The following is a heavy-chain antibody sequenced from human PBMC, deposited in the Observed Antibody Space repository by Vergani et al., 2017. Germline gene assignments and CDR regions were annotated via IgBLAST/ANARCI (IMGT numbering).Heavy chain of an antibody. V-gene: IGHV4-34*01. Sequence: QVQLQQWGAGLLKPSETLSLTCAVYGGSFSGYYWSWIRQPPGKGLEWIGEIYHSGSTNYNPSLKSRVTISVDKSKNQFSLKLSSVTAADTAVYYCATRYCSGGSCYPSLNYWGQGTLVTVSS. J-gene: IGHJ4*02. CDR2: IYHSGST. CDR3: ATRYCSGGSCYPSLNY. CDR1: GGSFSGYY. D-gene: IGHD2-15*01.